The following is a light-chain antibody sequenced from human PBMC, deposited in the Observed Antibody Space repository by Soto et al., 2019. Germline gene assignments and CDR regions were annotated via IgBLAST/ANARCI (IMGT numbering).Light chain of an antibody. CDR1: QTVSSNY. CDR2: GAS. J-gene: IGKJ1*01. Sequence: EIVMTHSPATLSLSPVERATLSFSSSQTVSSNYLAWYQQKPGQAPRLLIYGASSRATGIPDRFSGSGSGTDFTLTISRLEPEDFAVYYCQQYGSSPTWTFGQGTKVDIK. CDR3: QQYGSSPTWT. V-gene: IGKV3-20*01.